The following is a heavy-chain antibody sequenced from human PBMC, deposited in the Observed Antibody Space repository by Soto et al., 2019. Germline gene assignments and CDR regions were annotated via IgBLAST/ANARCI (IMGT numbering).Heavy chain of an antibody. J-gene: IGHJ5*02. D-gene: IGHD3-16*02. CDR2: IYHSGST. CDR1: SGSISSSNW. CDR3: ARAHDYIWGSYRSRWFDP. V-gene: IGHV4-4*02. Sequence: QVQLQESGPGLVKPSGTLSLTCAVSSGSISSSNWWSWVRQPPGKGLEWIGEIYHSGSTNYNPSLKSRVTISGDKSKNQFSLKLSSVAAADTAVYYCARAHDYIWGSYRSRWFDPWGQGTLVTVSS.